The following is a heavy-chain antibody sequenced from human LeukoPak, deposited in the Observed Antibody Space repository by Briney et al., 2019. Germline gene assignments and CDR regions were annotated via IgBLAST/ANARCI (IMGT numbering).Heavy chain of an antibody. CDR2: VNSDGTST. D-gene: IGHD2-2*01. Sequence: GGSLRLSCAASGFTFRSFWMHWVRQAPGKGLLWVSRVNSDGTSTTYADSAKGRFTISRDNAENTVYLQMNSLRAEDTALYYCARTLGVPSAFDPWGQGTLVTVSS. J-gene: IGHJ5*02. CDR1: GFTFRSFW. V-gene: IGHV3-74*01. CDR3: ARTLGVPSAFDP.